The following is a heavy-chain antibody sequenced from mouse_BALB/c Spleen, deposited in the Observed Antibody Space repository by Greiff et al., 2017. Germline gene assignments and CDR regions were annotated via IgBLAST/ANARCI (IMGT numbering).Heavy chain of an antibody. D-gene: IGHD2-1*01. CDR3: ARRGGGNFYYYAMDY. Sequence: QVQLQQSGAELARPGASVKMSCKASGYTFTSYTMHWVKQRPGQGLEWIGYINPSSGYTNYNQKFKDKATLTADKSSSTAYMQLSSLTSEDSAVYYCARRGGGNFYYYAMDYWGQGTSVTVSS. V-gene: IGHV1-4*01. CDR2: INPSSGYT. J-gene: IGHJ4*01. CDR1: GYTFTSYT.